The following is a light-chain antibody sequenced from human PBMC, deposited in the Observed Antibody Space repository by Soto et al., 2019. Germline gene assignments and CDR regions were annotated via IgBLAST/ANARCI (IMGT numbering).Light chain of an antibody. V-gene: IGKV2-28*01. CDR3: MQALQTPWT. J-gene: IGKJ1*01. Sequence: DIVMTQSPLSLPVTPGEPASISCRSSQSLLHSNGYNYLDWYLQKPGQSPQLLIYLGSNRASGGPDRFSGSEPGTDFTLKISSVEAEYVVVYYCMQALQTPWTFGQGTKVEIK. CDR2: LGS. CDR1: QSLLHSNGYNY.